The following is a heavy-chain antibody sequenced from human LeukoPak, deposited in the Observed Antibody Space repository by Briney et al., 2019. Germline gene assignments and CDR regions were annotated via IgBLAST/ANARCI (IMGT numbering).Heavy chain of an antibody. D-gene: IGHD3-3*01. CDR2: VPNDGTST. J-gene: IGHJ4*02. Sequence: GGSLRLSCAASGFSLSNYWMHWFRQVPGKGLLWVSRVPNDGTSTGYADSVKGRFTISRDDATNTLFLQMNSLRVEDTAVYYCATSGIGHYYFDFWGQGALVTVSS. CDR3: ATSGIGHYYFDF. V-gene: IGHV3-74*01. CDR1: GFSLSNYW.